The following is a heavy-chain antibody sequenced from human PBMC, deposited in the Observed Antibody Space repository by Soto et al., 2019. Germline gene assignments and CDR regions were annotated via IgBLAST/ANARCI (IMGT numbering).Heavy chain of an antibody. J-gene: IGHJ6*02. D-gene: IGHD1-26*01. CDR2: IYYSGST. CDR3: AREPFGSYPEDYYYGMDV. V-gene: IGHV4-59*01. Sequence: SETLYLTCTVSGGSISSYYWSWIRQPPGKGLEWIGYIYYSGSTNYNPSLKSRVTISVDTSKNQFSLKLSSVTAADTAVYYCAREPFGSYPEDYYYGMDVWGQGTTVTVSS. CDR1: GGSISSYY.